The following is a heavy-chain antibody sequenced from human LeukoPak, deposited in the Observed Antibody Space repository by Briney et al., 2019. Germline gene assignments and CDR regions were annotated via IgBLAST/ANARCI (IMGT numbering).Heavy chain of an antibody. D-gene: IGHD3-16*01. CDR2: IRSKAYGGTT. CDR1: GFTFGDYA. J-gene: IGHJ4*02. V-gene: IGHV3-49*04. CDR3: TRAYDSRWGSPFDF. Sequence: PGGSLRLSCTASGFTFGDYALNWVRQAPGKGLEWVSFIRSKAYGGTTEYATSVKGRFTISRDDSNRIAYLQMNSLKTEDTAVYYCTRAYDSRWGSPFDFWGQGTLVTVSS.